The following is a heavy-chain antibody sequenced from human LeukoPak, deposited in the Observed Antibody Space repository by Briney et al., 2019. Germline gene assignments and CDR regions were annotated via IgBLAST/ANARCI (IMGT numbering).Heavy chain of an antibody. D-gene: IGHD6-19*01. V-gene: IGHV1-2*02. Sequence: ASVKVSCKASGYTFTGYYIHWVRQAPGQGLEWMGWIDPNSGGTNYAQKFQGRVTMTRDTSISTAYMELSRLRSDDTAVYYCARDPAYSSGWYYWGQGTLVTVSS. CDR3: ARDPAYSSGWYY. J-gene: IGHJ4*02. CDR2: IDPNSGGT. CDR1: GYTFTGYY.